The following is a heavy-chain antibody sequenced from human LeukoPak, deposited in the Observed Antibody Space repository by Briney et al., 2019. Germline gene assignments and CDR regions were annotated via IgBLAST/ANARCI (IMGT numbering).Heavy chain of an antibody. V-gene: IGHV3-30*18. CDR3: AKDGQGLTYYFDY. D-gene: IGHD3-16*01. Sequence: PGGSLRLSCVASGFTFSSYGMHWVRQAPGEGLEWVAVISDDGSKKYYVDSVKGRFTISRDNSKNTLDLQMNSLRAEDTAVCYCAKDGQGLTYYFDYWGQGTLVTVSS. J-gene: IGHJ4*02. CDR1: GFTFSSYG. CDR2: ISDDGSKK.